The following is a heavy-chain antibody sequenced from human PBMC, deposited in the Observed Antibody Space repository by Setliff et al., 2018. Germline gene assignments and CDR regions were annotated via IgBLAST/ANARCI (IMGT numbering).Heavy chain of an antibody. J-gene: IGHJ4*02. CDR2: ISSRSSTI. V-gene: IGHV3-48*01. D-gene: IGHD3-16*01. CDR3: AYRRGFDY. CDR1: GFTFSSYN. Sequence: GGSLRLSCAASGFTFSSYNMNWVRQAPGKGLEWVSYISSRSSTIYYADSVKGRFTISRDNAKNSLYLQMNSLRAEDTAVYYCAYRRGFDYWGQGTLVTVSS.